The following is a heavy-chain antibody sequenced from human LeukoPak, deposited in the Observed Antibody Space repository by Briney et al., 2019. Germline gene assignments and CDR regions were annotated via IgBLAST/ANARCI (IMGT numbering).Heavy chain of an antibody. CDR1: GFTFSSYA. CDR3: AKGFYYDILTGPYYFDY. CDR2: ISGSGGST. J-gene: IGHJ4*02. V-gene: IGHV3-23*01. Sequence: GGSLRLSCAASGFTFSSYAMSWVRQAPGKGLEWVSAISGSGGSTYYADSVKGRFTISRDNSKNTLYLQMNSLRAEDTAVYYCAKGFYYDILTGPYYFDYWGQGTLVTVSS. D-gene: IGHD3-9*01.